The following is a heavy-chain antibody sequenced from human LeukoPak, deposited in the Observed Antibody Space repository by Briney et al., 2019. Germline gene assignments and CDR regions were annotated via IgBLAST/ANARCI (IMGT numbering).Heavy chain of an antibody. Sequence: SETLSLTCAVYGGSFSGYYWSWLRQPPGKGREGMGEINHSGSTNYNPSLKSRVTISVDTSKNQFSLQLSSVTAADTALYYCARGRGATFIRDAFDIWGQGTMVTVSS. J-gene: IGHJ3*02. CDR1: GGSFSGYY. D-gene: IGHD1-26*01. CDR3: ARGRGATFIRDAFDI. CDR2: INHSGST. V-gene: IGHV4-34*01.